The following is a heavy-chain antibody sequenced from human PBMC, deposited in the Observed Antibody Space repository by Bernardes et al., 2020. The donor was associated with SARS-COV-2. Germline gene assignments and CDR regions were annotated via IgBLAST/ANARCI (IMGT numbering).Heavy chain of an antibody. CDR3: AKGRRDGDSRRSVDYYGMDV. CDR1: GFTVRSYG. J-gene: IGHJ6*02. Sequence: GGSLRLSCAASGFTVRSYGMGWVRQAPGKGLEWVSDLTSGGTTSYVDSVKGRFTISRDNSKNTLYLQLNSLRAEDTAVYYCAKGRRDGDSRRSVDYYGMDVWGQGTTVSVS. V-gene: IGHV3-23*01. D-gene: IGHD4-17*01. CDR2: LTSGGTT.